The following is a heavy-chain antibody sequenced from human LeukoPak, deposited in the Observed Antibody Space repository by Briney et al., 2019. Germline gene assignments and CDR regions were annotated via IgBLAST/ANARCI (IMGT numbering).Heavy chain of an antibody. Sequence: GGSLRLSCAASGFTFSSYTMSWVRQAPGEGLEWVSLLSGSGGSTYYADSVKGRFTISRDNSKNTLYLQMNSLRAEDTAVYYCAKAWLEQGGMFDYWGQGTPVTVSS. CDR2: LSGSGGST. CDR3: AKAWLEQGGMFDY. V-gene: IGHV3-23*01. CDR1: GFTFSSYT. J-gene: IGHJ4*02. D-gene: IGHD1/OR15-1a*01.